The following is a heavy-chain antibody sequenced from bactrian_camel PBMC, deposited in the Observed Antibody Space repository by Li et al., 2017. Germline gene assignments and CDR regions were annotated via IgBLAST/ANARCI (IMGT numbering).Heavy chain of an antibody. Sequence: HVQLVESGGGLVQAGGSLRLSCTASGSTFNAYTMGWFRQAPGKEREGVSSISRSGATIYYADSVKGRFTISRDNAKNTLYLQMNSLKTEDTAVYYCAAPQALYCAASWCYEDYWGQGTQVTVS. J-gene: IGHJ4*01. CDR3: AAPQALYCAASWCYEDY. D-gene: IGHD3*01. CDR1: GSTFNAYT. V-gene: IGHV3S60*01. CDR2: ISRSGATI.